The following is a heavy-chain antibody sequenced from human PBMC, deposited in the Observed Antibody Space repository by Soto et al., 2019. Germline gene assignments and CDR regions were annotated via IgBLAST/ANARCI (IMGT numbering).Heavy chain of an antibody. V-gene: IGHV3-30-3*01. CDR1: RFNFNIYA. J-gene: IGHJ5*02. D-gene: IGHD2-2*01. CDR2: ISYDGSNQ. Sequence: GGSLRLSCAASRFNFNIYAMHWVRQAPGKGLEWVAVISYDGSNQYSADSMKGRFTISRDNSKNMVYLHMASLRTEDTAVYYCARDLFPSRDIVVVPRFDPWGQGTLVTVSS. CDR3: ARDLFPSRDIVVVPRFDP.